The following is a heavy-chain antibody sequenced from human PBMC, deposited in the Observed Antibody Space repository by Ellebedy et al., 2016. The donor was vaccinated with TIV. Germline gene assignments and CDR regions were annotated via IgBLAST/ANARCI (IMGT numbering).Heavy chain of an antibody. CDR3: TTHYGDDFGGY. CDR1: GFTFSSYA. J-gene: IGHJ4*02. CDR2: INGGGGST. D-gene: IGHD4-17*01. Sequence: GGSLRLXXAASGFTFSSYAMSWVRQAPGKGLEWVSAINGGGGSTYYADSVKGRFTISRDNSKNTLYLQMNSLRAEDTAVYYCTTHYGDDFGGYWGQGTLVTVSS. V-gene: IGHV3-23*01.